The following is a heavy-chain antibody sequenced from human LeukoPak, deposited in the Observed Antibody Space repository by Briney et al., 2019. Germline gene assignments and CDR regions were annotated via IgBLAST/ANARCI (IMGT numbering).Heavy chain of an antibody. V-gene: IGHV4-59*08. Sequence: PSETLSLTCTVSGGSIIMYYWSWIRQPPGKGLEWIGYIYYSGSTNYNPSLKSRVTISVDTSKNQFSLKLSSVTAADTAVYYCAMQSLEAPSGWAFDYWGQGTLATVSS. CDR1: GGSIIMYY. D-gene: IGHD6-19*01. CDR2: IYYSGST. CDR3: AMQSLEAPSGWAFDY. J-gene: IGHJ4*02.